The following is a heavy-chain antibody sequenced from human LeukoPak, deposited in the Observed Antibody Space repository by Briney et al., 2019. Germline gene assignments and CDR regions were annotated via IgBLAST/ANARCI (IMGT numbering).Heavy chain of an antibody. J-gene: IGHJ4*02. V-gene: IGHV3-48*01. CDR2: ISSSGTTI. CDR3: AKDGGTRFDH. D-gene: IGHD1-26*01. Sequence: GGSLRLSCAASGFTFSSYWMSWVRQAPGKGLEWVSYISSSGTTISYAQSVKGRFTITRDNAQNSLTLHMNTLRADDTAVYYCAKDGGTRFDHWGQGTLVTVSS. CDR1: GFTFSSYW.